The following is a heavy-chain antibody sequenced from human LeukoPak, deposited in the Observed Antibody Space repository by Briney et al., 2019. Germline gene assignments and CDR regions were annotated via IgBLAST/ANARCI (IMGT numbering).Heavy chain of an antibody. CDR2: IIPIFGTA. Sequence: SVKVSCKASGGTFSSYAISWVRQAPGQGLEWMGGIIPIFGTANYAQKFQGRVTITADESTSTAYMELSSLGSEDTAVYYCARDGGNWGFQGSFDYWGQGTLVTVSS. J-gene: IGHJ4*02. CDR1: GGTFSSYA. D-gene: IGHD7-27*01. V-gene: IGHV1-69*13. CDR3: ARDGGNWGFQGSFDY.